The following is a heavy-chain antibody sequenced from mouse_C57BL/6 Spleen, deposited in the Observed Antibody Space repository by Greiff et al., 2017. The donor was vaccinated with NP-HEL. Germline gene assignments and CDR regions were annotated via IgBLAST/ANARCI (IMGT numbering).Heavy chain of an antibody. V-gene: IGHV1-9*01. D-gene: IGHD4-1*01. CDR3: AREAGNWDVGFAY. Sequence: VKLMESGAELMKPGASVKLSCKATGYTFTGYWIEWVKQRPGHGLEWIGEILPGSGSTNYNEKFKGKATFTADTSSNTAYMQLSSLTTEDSAIYYCAREAGNWDVGFAYWGQGTLVTVSA. CDR2: ILPGSGST. J-gene: IGHJ3*01. CDR1: GYTFTGYW.